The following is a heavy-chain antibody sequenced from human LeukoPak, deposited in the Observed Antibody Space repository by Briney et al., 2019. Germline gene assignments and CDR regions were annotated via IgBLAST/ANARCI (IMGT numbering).Heavy chain of an antibody. CDR2: ISYTGST. Sequence: SETLSLTCTVSGGSLRSYYWSWIRQPPGKRLEWIGYISYTGSTNYNPSLKSRLTISVDTSKNQFSLKLSSVTAADTAVYYCARHGGATQSPSLYGVDVWGQGTTVIVSS. CDR1: GGSLRSYY. V-gene: IGHV4-59*08. CDR3: ARHGGATQSPSLYGVDV. J-gene: IGHJ6*02. D-gene: IGHD5-12*01.